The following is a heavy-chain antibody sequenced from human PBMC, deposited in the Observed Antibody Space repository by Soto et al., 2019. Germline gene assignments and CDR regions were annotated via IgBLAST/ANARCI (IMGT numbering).Heavy chain of an antibody. CDR3: TTYYYGSGGYYCRPDSCDY. Sequence: EVQLVESGGGLVKPGGSLRLSCAASGFTFSNAWMNWVRQAPGKGLEWVGRIKSKTDGGTTDYAAPVKGRFTISRDDSXNXLXXQMNSLKTEDTAVYYCTTYYYGSGGYYCRPDSCDYWGQGTLVTVSS. D-gene: IGHD3-22*01. CDR2: IKSKTDGGTT. J-gene: IGHJ4*02. V-gene: IGHV3-15*07. CDR1: GFTFSNAW.